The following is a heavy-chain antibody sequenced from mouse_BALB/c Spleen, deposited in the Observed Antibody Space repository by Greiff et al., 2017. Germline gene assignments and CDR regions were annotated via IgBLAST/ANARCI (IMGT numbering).Heavy chain of an antibody. Sequence: EVQLQQSGAELVKPGASVKLSCTASGFNIKDTYMHWVKQRPEQGLEWIGRIDPANGNTKYDPKFQGKATITADTSSNTAYLQLSSLTSEDTAVYYCARYGNYVRYYAMDDWGQGTSVTVSS. J-gene: IGHJ4*01. V-gene: IGHV14-3*02. D-gene: IGHD2-1*01. CDR3: ARYGNYVRYYAMDD. CDR1: GFNIKDTY. CDR2: IDPANGNT.